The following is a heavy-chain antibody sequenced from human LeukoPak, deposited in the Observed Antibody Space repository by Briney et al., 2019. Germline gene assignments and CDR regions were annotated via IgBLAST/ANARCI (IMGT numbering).Heavy chain of an antibody. Sequence: SETLSLTCTVSGASLTHYYWSWIRQSPGKGLEWISYIHHSGNSDYNPSLRSRGTTSLDPSKNQFSLNLISVTAADTAVYYCTRGHWGLQSWSQGTLVTVSS. CDR2: IHHSGNS. D-gene: IGHD7-27*01. CDR1: GASLTHYY. CDR3: TRGHWGLQS. V-gene: IGHV4-59*01. J-gene: IGHJ5*02.